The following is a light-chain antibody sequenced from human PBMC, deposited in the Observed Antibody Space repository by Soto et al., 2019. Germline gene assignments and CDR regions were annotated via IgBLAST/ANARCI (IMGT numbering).Light chain of an antibody. CDR2: GAS. J-gene: IGKJ1*01. Sequence: EIVMTQSPATLSLSPGERATLSCRASQSVSSNLAWYQQKPGQAPRLLIYGASIRATGIPARFSGSGSGTEFTLTISSLQSEDFAVYYCQQYNNWPRGTFGQGTKVEIK. V-gene: IGKV3D-15*01. CDR1: QSVSSN. CDR3: QQYNNWPRGT.